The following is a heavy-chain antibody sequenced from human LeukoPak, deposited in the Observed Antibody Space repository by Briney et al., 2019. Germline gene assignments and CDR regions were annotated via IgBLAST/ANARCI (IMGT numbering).Heavy chain of an antibody. V-gene: IGHV3-23*01. Sequence: GGSLRLSCAASGFTFSSHAMSWVRQAPGKGLEWVSTISGSGGSTYYADSLKGRFTISRDNSKNTLYLQMNSLRAEDTAVYYCAKGGSGNFGNRYYFDYWGQGTLVTVFS. CDR1: GFTFSSHA. D-gene: IGHD1-26*01. CDR2: ISGSGGST. J-gene: IGHJ4*02. CDR3: AKGGSGNFGNRYYFDY.